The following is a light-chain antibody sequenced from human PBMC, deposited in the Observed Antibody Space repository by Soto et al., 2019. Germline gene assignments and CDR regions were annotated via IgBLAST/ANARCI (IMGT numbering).Light chain of an antibody. CDR1: SSNIGNNY. CDR3: GTWDSSLSAGRV. Sequence: QSVRAQPPSVSAAPGQKVTISCSGSSSNIGNNYVSWYQQLPGTAPKLLIYENNKRPSGIPDRFSGSKSGTSATLGITGLQTGDEADYYCGTWDSSLSAGRVFGTGTKVTVL. J-gene: IGLJ1*01. V-gene: IGLV1-51*02. CDR2: ENN.